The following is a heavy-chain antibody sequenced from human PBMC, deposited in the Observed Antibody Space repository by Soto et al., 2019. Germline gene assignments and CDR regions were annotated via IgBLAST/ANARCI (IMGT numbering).Heavy chain of an antibody. CDR1: GFTFSSYW. Sequence: GGSLRLSCAASGFTFSSYWMHWVRQAPGKGLVWVSRINSDGSSTSYADSVKGRFTISRDNAKNTLYLQMNSLRAEDTAVYYCARGPYGDYGDYWGQGTLVTVSS. CDR2: INSDGSST. J-gene: IGHJ4*02. V-gene: IGHV3-74*01. D-gene: IGHD4-17*01. CDR3: ARGPYGDYGDY.